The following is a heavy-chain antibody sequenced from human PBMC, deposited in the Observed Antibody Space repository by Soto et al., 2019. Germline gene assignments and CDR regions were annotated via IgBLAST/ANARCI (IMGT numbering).Heavy chain of an antibody. CDR3: AKDPLEPWGGAYFDC. J-gene: IGHJ4*02. CDR1: GFAFSTYP. D-gene: IGHD2-21*01. V-gene: IGHV3-23*01. CDR2: ISGNSGEK. Sequence: EVQLLESGGGLVQPGGSLRLSCAASGFAFSTYPMNWVRQAPGKGLEWVSTISGNSGEKYYADSVKGRFTISRDNSKNTLYLQMNSLRDEDTAVYYCAKDPLEPWGGAYFDCWGRGTLVTVSS.